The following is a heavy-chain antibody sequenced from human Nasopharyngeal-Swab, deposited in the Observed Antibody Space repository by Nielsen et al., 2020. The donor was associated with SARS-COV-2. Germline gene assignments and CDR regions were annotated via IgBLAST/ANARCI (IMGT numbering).Heavy chain of an antibody. CDR2: IKSKAYGGTT. J-gene: IGHJ4*02. Sequence: WIRQPPGKGLEWVGRIKSKAYGGTTEYAASVKGRFTISRDDSKSIAYLQMNSLKTEDTAVYYCTRSYSSSWYGGYYFDYWGQGTLVTVSS. CDR3: TRSYSSSWYGGYYFDY. V-gene: IGHV3-49*02. D-gene: IGHD6-13*01.